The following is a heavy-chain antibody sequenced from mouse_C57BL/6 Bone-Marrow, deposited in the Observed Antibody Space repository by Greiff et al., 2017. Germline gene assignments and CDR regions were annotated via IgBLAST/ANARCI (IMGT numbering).Heavy chain of an antibody. Sequence: VQLQQSGAELVRPGASVKLSCKASGYTFTDYYINWVKQRPGQGLEWIARIYPGSGNTYYNEKFKGKATLTAEKSSSTAYMQLSSLTSEDSAVYCCARGLDYDGDAMDYWGQGTSVTVSS. D-gene: IGHD2-4*01. J-gene: IGHJ4*01. CDR2: IYPGSGNT. CDR3: ARGLDYDGDAMDY. CDR1: GYTFTDYY. V-gene: IGHV1-76*01.